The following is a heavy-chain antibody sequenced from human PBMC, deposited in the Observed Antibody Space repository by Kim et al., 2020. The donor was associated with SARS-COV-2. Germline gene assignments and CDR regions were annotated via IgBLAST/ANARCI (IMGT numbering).Heavy chain of an antibody. CDR1: GFTFSSYA. J-gene: IGHJ4*02. CDR2: ISYDGSNK. Sequence: GGSLRLSCAASGFTFSSYAMHWVRQAPGKGLEWVAVISYDGSNKYYADSVKGRFTISRDNSKNTLYLQMNSLRAEDTAVYYCARDPQDIVVVPAAGREDYWGQGTLVTVSS. CDR3: ARDPQDIVVVPAAGREDY. D-gene: IGHD2-2*01. V-gene: IGHV3-30-3*01.